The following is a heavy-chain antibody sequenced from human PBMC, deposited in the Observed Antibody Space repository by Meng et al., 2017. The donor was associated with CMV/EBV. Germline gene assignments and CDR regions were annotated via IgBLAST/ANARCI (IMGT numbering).Heavy chain of an antibody. Sequence: GGSLRLSCAASGFTFSNAWMSWVRQAPGKGLEWVGRIKSKTGGGTTDYAAPVKGRFTISRDDSKNTLYLQMNSLKTEDTAVYYCTTEWIAAAGTPDYWGQGTLVTVSS. V-gene: IGHV3-15*01. CDR2: IKSKTGGGTT. D-gene: IGHD6-13*01. J-gene: IGHJ4*02. CDR3: TTEWIAAAGTPDY. CDR1: GFTFSNAW.